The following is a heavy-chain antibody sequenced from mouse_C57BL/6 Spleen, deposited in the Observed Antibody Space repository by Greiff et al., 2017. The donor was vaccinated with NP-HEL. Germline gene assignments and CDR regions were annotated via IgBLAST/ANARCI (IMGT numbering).Heavy chain of an antibody. V-gene: IGHV3-6*01. CDR2: ISYDGSN. Sequence: EVKLMESGPGLVKPSQSLSLTCSVTGYSITSGYYWNWIRQFPGNKLEWMGYISYDGSNNYNPSLKNRISITRDTSKNQFFLKLNSVTTEDTATYYCARVYDGYDYWGQGTTLTVSS. D-gene: IGHD2-3*01. J-gene: IGHJ2*01. CDR3: ARVYDGYDY. CDR1: GYSITSGYY.